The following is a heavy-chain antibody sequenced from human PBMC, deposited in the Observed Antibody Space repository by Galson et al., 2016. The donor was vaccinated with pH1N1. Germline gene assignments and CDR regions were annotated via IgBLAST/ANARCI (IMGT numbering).Heavy chain of an antibody. V-gene: IGHV4-34*01. Sequence: ETLSLTCAVYGGSFSDSSWGWIRQPPGKGLEWIGEINHSGSASYNASLRSRVTISIDTSKNQFSLKMTSVTAADTAVFYCARASMEGLSGDDSGVFDYWGQGVLITVSS. CDR2: INHSGSA. CDR1: GGSFSDSS. J-gene: IGHJ4*02. CDR3: ARASMEGLSGDDSGVFDY. D-gene: IGHD2-21*02.